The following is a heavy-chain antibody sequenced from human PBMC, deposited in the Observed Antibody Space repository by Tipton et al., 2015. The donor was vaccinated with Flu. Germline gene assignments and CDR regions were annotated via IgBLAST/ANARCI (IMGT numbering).Heavy chain of an antibody. V-gene: IGHV4-59*12. D-gene: IGHD3-22*01. J-gene: IGHJ5*02. CDR1: GGSISSYY. CDR2: IYYSGST. CDR3: ARLYYYESSGYYYGGWFDP. Sequence: LRLSCTVSGGSISSYYWSWIRQPPGKGLEWIGYIYYSGSTNYNPSLKSRVTISVDTSKNQFSLKLSSVTAADTAVYYCARLYYYESSGYYYGGWFDPWGQGTLVTVSS.